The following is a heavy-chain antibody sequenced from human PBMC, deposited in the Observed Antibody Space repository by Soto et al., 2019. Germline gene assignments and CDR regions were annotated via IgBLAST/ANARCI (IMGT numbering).Heavy chain of an antibody. CDR3: ARQDYGDYGSDY. D-gene: IGHD4-17*01. V-gene: IGHV4-39*01. J-gene: IGHJ4*02. CDR1: GGSISSSSYY. Sequence: SETLSLTCTVSGGSISSSSYYWGWIRQPPGKGLEWIGSIYYSGSTYYNPSLKSRVTISVDTSKNQFSLKLSSVTAADTAVYYCARQDYGDYGSDYWGQGTLVTVSS. CDR2: IYYSGST.